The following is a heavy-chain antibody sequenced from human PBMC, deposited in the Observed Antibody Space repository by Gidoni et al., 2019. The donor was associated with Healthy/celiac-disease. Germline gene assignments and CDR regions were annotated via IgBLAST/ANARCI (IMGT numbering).Heavy chain of an antibody. Sequence: EVQLLESGGGLVQPGGSLRLSCAASGFTFSSYAMSCVRQAPGKGLEWVSAIGGSGGGTYYADSVKGRFTISRDNSKNTLYLQMNSLRAEDTAVYYCAKDRGVVVPAASRKRNYYYYYGMDVWGQGTTVTVSS. CDR2: IGGSGGGT. CDR3: AKDRGVVVPAASRKRNYYYYYGMDV. V-gene: IGHV3-23*01. CDR1: GFTFSSYA. J-gene: IGHJ6*02. D-gene: IGHD2-2*01.